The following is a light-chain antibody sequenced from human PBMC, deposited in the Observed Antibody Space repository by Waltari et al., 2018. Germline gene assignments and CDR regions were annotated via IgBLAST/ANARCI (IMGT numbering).Light chain of an antibody. J-gene: IGLJ2*01. CDR1: SSDSGGYNY. V-gene: IGLV2-14*01. Sequence: SALTQPDSVSGSPGQSITISCSGISSDSGGYNYVSWYQQHPGEAPKVIIYDVSNRPSGVSNRFSCSKSGSSASLTISGLQAEDEADYYCSSFTSSTTGIFGGGTKLTVL. CDR3: SSFTSSTTGI. CDR2: DVS.